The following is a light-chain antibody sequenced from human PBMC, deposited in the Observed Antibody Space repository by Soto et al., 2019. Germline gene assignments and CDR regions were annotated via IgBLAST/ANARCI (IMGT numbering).Light chain of an antibody. CDR1: DIGSYS. V-gene: IGLV3-21*02. CDR3: QVWDRSDHAV. Sequence: SYELTQPPSVSVAPGQTARITCGGDDIGSYSVHWYQQRPGQAPVLVVYEDSDRPSGIPERFSGSNPGNTATLAISRVEVGDEADYYCQVWDRSDHAVFGGGTKLTVL. J-gene: IGLJ2*01. CDR2: EDS.